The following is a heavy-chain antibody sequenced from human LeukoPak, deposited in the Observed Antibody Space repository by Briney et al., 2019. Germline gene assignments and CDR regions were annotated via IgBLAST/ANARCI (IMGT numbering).Heavy chain of an antibody. CDR3: ARDGNYYDSSGYYPIDY. D-gene: IGHD3-22*01. J-gene: IGHJ4*02. CDR2: IYTSGST. CDR1: GGSISSYY. Sequence: SETLSLTCTVSGGSISSYYWSWIRQPAGKGLEWIGRIYTSGSTNYNPSLKSRVTMSVDTSKNQFSLKLGSVTAADTAVYYCARDGNYYDSSGYYPIDYWGQGTLVTVSS. V-gene: IGHV4-4*07.